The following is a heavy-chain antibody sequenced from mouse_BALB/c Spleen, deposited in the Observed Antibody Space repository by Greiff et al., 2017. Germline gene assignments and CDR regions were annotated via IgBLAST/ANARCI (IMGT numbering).Heavy chain of an antibody. CDR2: INPYNDGT. Sequence: VQLQQSGPELVKPGALVKISCKASGYTFTSYDINWVKQRPGQGLEWIGYINPYNDGTKYNEKFKGKATLTSDKSSSTAYMELSSLTSEDSAVYYCAGDWAWFAYWGQGTLVTVSA. D-gene: IGHD4-1*01. CDR1: GYTFTSYD. V-gene: IGHV1-14*01. CDR3: AGDWAWFAY. J-gene: IGHJ3*01.